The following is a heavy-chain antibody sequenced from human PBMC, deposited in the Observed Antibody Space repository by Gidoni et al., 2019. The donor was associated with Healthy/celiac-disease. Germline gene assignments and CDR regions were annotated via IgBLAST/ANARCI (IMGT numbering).Heavy chain of an antibody. CDR2: IWYDGSNK. Sequence: QVQLVESGGGVVQPGRSLRLSCAASGFTFSSYGMHWVRRAPGKGLEWVAVIWYDGSNKYYADSVKGRFTISRDNSKNTLYLQMNSLRAEDTAVYYCATDVAARRMKEDYWGQGTLVTVSS. CDR1: GFTFSSYG. CDR3: ATDVAARRMKEDY. D-gene: IGHD6-6*01. J-gene: IGHJ4*02. V-gene: IGHV3-33*01.